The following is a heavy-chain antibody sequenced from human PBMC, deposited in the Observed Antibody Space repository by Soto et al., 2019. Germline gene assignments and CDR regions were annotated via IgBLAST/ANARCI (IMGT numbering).Heavy chain of an antibody. V-gene: IGHV1-18*01. D-gene: IGHD4-4*01. CDR2: ISAYNGNT. CDR1: GYTFTSYG. J-gene: IGHJ6*03. Sequence: ASVKVSCKASGYTFTSYGISCVRQAPGQGLERMGWISAYNGNTNYAQKLQGRVTMTTDTSTSTAHKGVRGLRSGDTAVYYCARGGGGPTVPEDYYYYYMDVWGKGTTVTVSS. CDR3: ARGGGGPTVPEDYYYYYMDV.